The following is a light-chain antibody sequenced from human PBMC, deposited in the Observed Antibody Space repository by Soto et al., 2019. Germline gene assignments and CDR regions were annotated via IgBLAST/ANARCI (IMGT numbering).Light chain of an antibody. J-gene: IGKJ1*01. Sequence: DVQMTQSPSTLSASVGDRVTITCRASQTIGSLLAWYQQKPGKAPNLLIHMASSLQSGVPSRFSGSGSGTEFILTITGLQPDDFATYFCQHYNSWAFGQGTKVEI. CDR3: QHYNSWA. V-gene: IGKV1-5*03. CDR1: QTIGSL. CDR2: MAS.